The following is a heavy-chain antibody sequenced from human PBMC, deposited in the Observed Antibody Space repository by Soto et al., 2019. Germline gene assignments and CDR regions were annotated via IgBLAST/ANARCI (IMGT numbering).Heavy chain of an antibody. D-gene: IGHD1-26*01. Sequence: SDPLSLSCRVSGASVNSATHYCSWIRQAPGKGLEWIGYVYRSGITNSNPALKSRVFVSADMARNQFSLTLDSVTPADTAVYYCAREDMSGTYYFDYWGPGIQVTVSS. CDR3: AREDMSGTYYFDY. V-gene: IGHV4-61*01. CDR2: VYRSGIT. J-gene: IGHJ4*02. CDR1: GASVNSATHY.